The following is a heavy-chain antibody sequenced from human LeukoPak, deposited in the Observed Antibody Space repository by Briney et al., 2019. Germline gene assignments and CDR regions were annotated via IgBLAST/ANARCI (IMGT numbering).Heavy chain of an antibody. D-gene: IGHD4-17*01. J-gene: IGHJ4*02. CDR3: ARDPTTVTTIFDS. Sequence: KPSETLSLTCSVSGVSISAYYWSWIRQPAGKGLEWIGRIYPGESIYASENTNYNPSLKSRVNMSGDTSKNQVSLKLRSVTAADTAVYYCARDPTTVTTIFDSWGQGTLVTVSS. CDR1: GVSISAYY. V-gene: IGHV4-4*07. CDR2: IYPGESIYASENT.